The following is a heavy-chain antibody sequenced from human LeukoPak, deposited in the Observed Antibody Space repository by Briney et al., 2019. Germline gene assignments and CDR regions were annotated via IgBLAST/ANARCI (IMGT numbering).Heavy chain of an antibody. CDR2: ISGSGGST. V-gene: IGHV3-23*01. D-gene: IGHD3-10*01. Sequence: PGGSLRLSCAASGFTFSSYAMSWVRQAPGKGLEWVSAISGSGGSTYYADSVKGQFTISRDNSKNTLYLQMDRLRVEDTAVYYCARKSDSLMLRGGDCWGQGTLVTVSS. CDR1: GFTFSSYA. CDR3: ARKSDSLMLRGGDC. J-gene: IGHJ4*02.